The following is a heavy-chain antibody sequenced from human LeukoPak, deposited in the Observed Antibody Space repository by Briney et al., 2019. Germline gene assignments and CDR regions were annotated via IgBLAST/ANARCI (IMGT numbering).Heavy chain of an antibody. V-gene: IGHV4-61*02. CDR1: GDSVNSGAYY. CDR3: AREIVAGLGVSFDI. Sequence: SETLSLTCTVSGDSVNSGAYYWSWLRQPAGKEPEWIGRIYPLETTNYNPSLKSRVAISVDTSKNQFSLKLSSVTAADAAVYYCAREIVAGLGVSFDIWGQGTMVTVSS. J-gene: IGHJ3*02. D-gene: IGHD6-19*01. CDR2: IYPLETT.